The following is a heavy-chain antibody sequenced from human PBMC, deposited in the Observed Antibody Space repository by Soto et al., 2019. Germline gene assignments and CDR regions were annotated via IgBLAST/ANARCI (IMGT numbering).Heavy chain of an antibody. Sequence: HPGGSLRLSSSASGFTFSSYGMHWVRQAPGKGLEWVAVIWYDGSNKYYADSVKGRFTISRDNSKNTLYLQMNSLRAEDTAVYYCARDYYDSSGYYPNGDYYYGMDVWGQGTTVTVSS. V-gene: IGHV3-33*01. CDR1: GFTFSSYG. CDR3: ARDYYDSSGYYPNGDYYYGMDV. CDR2: IWYDGSNK. J-gene: IGHJ6*02. D-gene: IGHD3-22*01.